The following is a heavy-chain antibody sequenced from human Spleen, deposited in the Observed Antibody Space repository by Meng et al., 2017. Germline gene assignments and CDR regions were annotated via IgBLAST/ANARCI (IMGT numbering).Heavy chain of an antibody. J-gene: IGHJ4*02. CDR2: NSAYNGNT. CDR3: ARDLSGSYSPAGY. CDR1: GYTFTSYG. Sequence: QVQVVQSGAEGKRPGASVKASCTASGYTFTSYGFSWVRQAPGQGLEWMGWNSAYNGNTNYAQKLQGRVPMTTDTSTTTAYMELRSLRSDDTAVYYCARDLSGSYSPAGYWGQGTLVTVSS. V-gene: IGHV1-18*01. D-gene: IGHD1-26*01.